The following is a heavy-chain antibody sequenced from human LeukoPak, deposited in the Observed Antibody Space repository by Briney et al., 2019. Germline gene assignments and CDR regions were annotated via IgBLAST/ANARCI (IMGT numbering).Heavy chain of an antibody. CDR2: IKPSGGST. D-gene: IGHD2/OR15-2a*01. CDR3: AREVPENFNFDY. V-gene: IGHV1-46*01. J-gene: IGHJ4*02. CDR1: GYTFTSYY. Sequence: ASVKVSCKASGYTFTSYYTHWVRQAPGQGLEWMGIIKPSGGSTLYAQKFQGRVTVTSDMPTSTVYVELSCLRSEDTAVYYCAREVPENFNFDYWGQGTLVTVSS.